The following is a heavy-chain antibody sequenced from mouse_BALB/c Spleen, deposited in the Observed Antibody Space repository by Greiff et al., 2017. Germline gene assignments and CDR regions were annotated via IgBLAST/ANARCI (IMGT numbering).Heavy chain of an antibody. V-gene: IGHV8-12*01. Sequence: QVTLKVSGPGILQPSQTLSLTCSFSGFSLSTSGMGVSWIRQPSGKGLEWLAHIYWDDDKRYNPSLKSRLTISKDTSRNQVFLKITSVDTADTATYYCARKDDYDGYAMDYWGQGTSVTVSS. J-gene: IGHJ4*01. D-gene: IGHD2-4*01. CDR3: ARKDDYDGYAMDY. CDR2: IYWDDDK. CDR1: GFSLSTSGMG.